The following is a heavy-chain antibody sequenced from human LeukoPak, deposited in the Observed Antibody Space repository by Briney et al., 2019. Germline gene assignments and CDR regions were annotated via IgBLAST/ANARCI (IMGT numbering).Heavy chain of an antibody. D-gene: IGHD6-13*01. CDR1: GYTFTSYG. Sequence: ASVKVSCKASGYTFTSYGISWVRQAPGQGLEWMGWISAYNGNTNYAQKLQGRVTMTTDTSTSTAYMELRSLRSDDTAVYYCARVWPNDSSSWCYFDYWGQGTLVTVSS. CDR3: ARVWPNDSSSWCYFDY. V-gene: IGHV1-18*01. J-gene: IGHJ4*02. CDR2: ISAYNGNT.